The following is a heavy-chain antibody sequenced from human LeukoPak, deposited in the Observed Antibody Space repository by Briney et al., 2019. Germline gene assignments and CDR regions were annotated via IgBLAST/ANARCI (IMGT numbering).Heavy chain of an antibody. J-gene: IGHJ4*02. D-gene: IGHD4/OR15-4a*01. CDR2: ISRGGDST. Sequence: GGSLRLSCVVSGFTFSSYAMSWVRQAPGKGLEWVSTISRGGDSTNYADSVKGRFTISRDNSKNTVYLQMNNLRAEDTAVYYCAKDLYGDYGGLDYWGQGTLVTVSS. CDR3: AKDLYGDYGGLDY. V-gene: IGHV3-23*01. CDR1: GFTFSSYA.